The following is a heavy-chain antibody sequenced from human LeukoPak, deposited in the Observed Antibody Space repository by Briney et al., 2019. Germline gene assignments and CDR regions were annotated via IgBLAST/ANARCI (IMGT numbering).Heavy chain of an antibody. CDR3: ALYCSGGSCYSMGGAFDI. V-gene: IGHV3-23*01. CDR2: ISGNGDST. Sequence: GGSLRLSCAASGFTFRRYDMSWVRQAPGKGLEWVSAISGNGDSTYYVDSVKGRFTISRDNSKNTLYLQVNSLRAEDTAVYYCALYCSGGSCYSMGGAFDIWGQGTVVTVSS. CDR1: GFTFRRYD. D-gene: IGHD2-15*01. J-gene: IGHJ3*02.